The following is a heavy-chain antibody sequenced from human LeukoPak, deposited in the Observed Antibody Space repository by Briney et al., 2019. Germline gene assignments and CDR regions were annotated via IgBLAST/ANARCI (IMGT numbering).Heavy chain of an antibody. CDR1: GYTFTSYA. J-gene: IGHJ3*02. CDR3: ARGGAGFAFDI. V-gene: IGHV1-3*01. D-gene: IGHD3-10*01. Sequence: ASVKVSCNASGYTFTSYAMHWVRQAPGQRLEWMGWINAGNGNTKYSQKFQGRVTITRDTSASTAYMELSSLRSEDTAVYYCARGGAGFAFDIWGQGTMVTVSS. CDR2: INAGNGNT.